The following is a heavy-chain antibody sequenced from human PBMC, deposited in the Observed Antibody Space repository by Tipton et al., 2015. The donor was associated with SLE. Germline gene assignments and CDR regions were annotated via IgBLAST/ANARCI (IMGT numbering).Heavy chain of an antibody. CDR2: ISSSSSYI. CDR1: GFTFSSYS. D-gene: IGHD3-10*01. Sequence: GSLRLSCAASGFTFSSYSMNWVRQAPGKGLEWVSSISSSSSYIYYADSVKGRFTISRDNAKNSLYLQMNSLRAEDTAVYYCARGGLTTRPLWYWGQGTLLTVSS. V-gene: IGHV3-21*04. J-gene: IGHJ4*02. CDR3: ARGGLTTRPLWY.